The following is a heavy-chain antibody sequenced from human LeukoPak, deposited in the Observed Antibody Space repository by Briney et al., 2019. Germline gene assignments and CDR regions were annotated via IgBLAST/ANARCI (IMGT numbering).Heavy chain of an antibody. CDR2: IYTSGST. V-gene: IGHV4-4*07. CDR3: ARLVWLGESPGSWFDS. CDR1: GGSISSYY. J-gene: IGHJ5*01. D-gene: IGHD3-10*01. Sequence: PSETLSLTCTVSGGSISSYYWSWIRQPAGKGLEWIGRIYTSGSTNYNPSLKSRVTISPDTSKNQLFLKLNSVTAADTAVYYCARLVWLGESPGSWFDSWGQGTLVTVSS.